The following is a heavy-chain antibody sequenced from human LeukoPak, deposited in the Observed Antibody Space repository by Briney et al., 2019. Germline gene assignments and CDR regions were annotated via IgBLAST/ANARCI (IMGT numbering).Heavy chain of an antibody. V-gene: IGHV3-33*01. D-gene: IGHD2-2*01. CDR1: GFTFSTYG. CDR3: ARAADSRLRNAWDY. J-gene: IGHJ4*02. CDR2: IWYDGSNK. Sequence: GGSLRLSCAASGFTFSTYGMHWVRQAPGKGLEWVALIWYDGSNKYYADSMKGRFTISRDNAKNSLYLQMNSLRAEDTAVYYCARAADSRLRNAWDYWGQGTLVTVSS.